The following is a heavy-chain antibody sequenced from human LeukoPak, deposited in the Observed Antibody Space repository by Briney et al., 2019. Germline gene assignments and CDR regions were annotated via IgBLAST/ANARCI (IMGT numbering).Heavy chain of an antibody. CDR2: ISSSGSTI. CDR1: GFTFSRYE. Sequence: AGSLSLSCAASGFTFSRYEMNWVRQAPGKGLEWVSYISSSGSTIYYADSVKGRFTISRDNAKNSLYLQMNSLRAEDTAVYCCARDGIAAAGTLQNWFDPWGQGTLVTVSS. J-gene: IGHJ5*02. V-gene: IGHV3-48*03. D-gene: IGHD6-13*01. CDR3: ARDGIAAAGTLQNWFDP.